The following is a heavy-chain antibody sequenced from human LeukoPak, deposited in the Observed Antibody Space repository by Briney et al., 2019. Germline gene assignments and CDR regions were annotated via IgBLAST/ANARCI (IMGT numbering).Heavy chain of an antibody. CDR3: ATDRGWRTSGYYPYYFEY. CDR2: ISYDGSNK. CDR1: GFTFSSYA. Sequence: PGGSLRLSCAASGFTFSSYAMHWVRQAPGKGLEWVAVISYDGSNKYYADSVKGRFTISRDNSKNTLYLQMNSLRAEDTAVYYCATDRGWRTSGYYPYYFEYWGQGTLVTYSS. V-gene: IGHV3-30*04. J-gene: IGHJ4*02. D-gene: IGHD3-3*01.